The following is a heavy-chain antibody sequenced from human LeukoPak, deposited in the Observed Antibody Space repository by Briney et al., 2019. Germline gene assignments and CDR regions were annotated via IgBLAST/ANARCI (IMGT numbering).Heavy chain of an antibody. Sequence: SETLSLTCTVSGGSISSGGYYWSWIRQHPGKGLEWIGYIHYSGGTYYNPSLKSRVTISVDTSKNQFSLKLSSVTAADTAVYFCARDPYYDRSGGFDPWGQGTLVTVSS. V-gene: IGHV4-31*03. D-gene: IGHD3-16*01. CDR3: ARDPYYDRSGGFDP. CDR2: IHYSGGT. J-gene: IGHJ5*02. CDR1: GGSISSGGYY.